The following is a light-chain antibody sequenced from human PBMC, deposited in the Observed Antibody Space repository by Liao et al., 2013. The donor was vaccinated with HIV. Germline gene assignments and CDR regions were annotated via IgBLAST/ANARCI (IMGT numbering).Light chain of an antibody. CDR1: KLGEKY. J-gene: IGLJ1*01. CDR3: QSADSRGTYV. V-gene: IGLV3-25*03. Sequence: SYVVTQPPSVSVSPGQTATITCSGDKLGEKYASWYQQKPGQSPVLVIYKDSERPSGISERFSGSSSGTTVTLTISGVQAEDEADYYCQSADSRGTYVFGIGTKVTVL. CDR2: KDS.